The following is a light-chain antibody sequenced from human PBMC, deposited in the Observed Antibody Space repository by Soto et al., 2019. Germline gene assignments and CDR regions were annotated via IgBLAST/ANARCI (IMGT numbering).Light chain of an antibody. CDR1: NSNIGAGYD. CDR2: GDV. V-gene: IGLV1-40*01. Sequence: VLTQPPSVSGAPGQRVTMSCTGSNSNIGAGYDVHWYQQLPGTAPKLLIYGDVNRPSGVPDRFSGSKSGTSASLAITGLQADDEADYYCQSYDSSLSGYVFGTGTKLTVL. J-gene: IGLJ1*01. CDR3: QSYDSSLSGYV.